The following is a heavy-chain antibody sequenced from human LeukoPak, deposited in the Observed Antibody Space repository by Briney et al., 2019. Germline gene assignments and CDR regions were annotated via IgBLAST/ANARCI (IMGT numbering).Heavy chain of an antibody. Sequence: PGGSLRLSCAASGFTFSSYAMSWVRQAPGKGLDWVSAISGSGGSTYYADSVKGRFTISRDNSKNTLYLQMNSLRAEDTAVYYCAKVGSGYYQYYFDYWGQGTLVTVSS. CDR3: AKVGSGYYQYYFDY. V-gene: IGHV3-23*01. J-gene: IGHJ4*02. CDR1: GFTFSSYA. D-gene: IGHD3-22*01. CDR2: ISGSGGST.